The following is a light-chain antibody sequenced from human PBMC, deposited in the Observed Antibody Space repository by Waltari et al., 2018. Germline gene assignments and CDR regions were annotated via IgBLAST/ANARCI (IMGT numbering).Light chain of an antibody. Sequence: QTVVTQEPSLSVSPGGTVTLTCALSSGSLSTTSYATWYQPTPGQAPRTLVYKANARPSGCPDRFSGSILGNTAALTITGAQADDESDYYCALYMGSGIWVFGGGTRLTVL. J-gene: IGLJ3*02. V-gene: IGLV8-61*01. CDR1: SGSLSTTSY. CDR3: ALYMGSGIWV. CDR2: KAN.